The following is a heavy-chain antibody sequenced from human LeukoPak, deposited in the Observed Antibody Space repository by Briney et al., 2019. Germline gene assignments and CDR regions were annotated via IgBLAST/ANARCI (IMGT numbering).Heavy chain of an antibody. V-gene: IGHV3-21*01. CDR3: ARSKGDYDRLLDY. CDR1: GFTFSSYS. D-gene: IGHD4-17*01. J-gene: IGHJ4*02. Sequence: GGSLRLSCAASGFTFSSYSMNWVRQAPGKGLEWVSSISSSSSYIYYTDSVKGRFTISRDNAKSSLYLQMNSLRAEDTAVYYCARSKGDYDRLLDYWGQGTLVTVSS. CDR2: ISSSSSYI.